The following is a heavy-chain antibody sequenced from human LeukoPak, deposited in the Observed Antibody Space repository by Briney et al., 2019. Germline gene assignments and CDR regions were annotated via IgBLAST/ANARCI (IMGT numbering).Heavy chain of an antibody. V-gene: IGHV3-49*04. J-gene: IGHJ4*02. CDR1: GFTFSSYE. CDR3: TRSGANCSGECYLDN. D-gene: IGHD2-15*01. Sequence: GGSLRLSCAASGFTFSSYEMNWVRLAPGKGLEWVGFIRSKAYGGTPEYAASVRGRFAISRDDSKSIAYLQMNSLKTEDTAVYYCTRSGANCSGECYLDNWGQGTLVTVSS. CDR2: IRSKAYGGTP.